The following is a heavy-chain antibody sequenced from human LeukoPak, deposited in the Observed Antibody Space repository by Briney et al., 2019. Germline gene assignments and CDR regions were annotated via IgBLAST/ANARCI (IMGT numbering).Heavy chain of an antibody. CDR2: INHSGST. Sequence: SETLSLTCAVYGGSFRGYYWSWIRQPPGKGLEWIGEINHSGSTNYNPSLKSRVTISVDTSKNQFSLKLSSVTAADTAVYYCARGGDYVPNWFDPWGQGTLVTVSS. D-gene: IGHD4-17*01. CDR3: ARGGDYVPNWFDP. J-gene: IGHJ5*02. V-gene: IGHV4-34*01. CDR1: GGSFRGYY.